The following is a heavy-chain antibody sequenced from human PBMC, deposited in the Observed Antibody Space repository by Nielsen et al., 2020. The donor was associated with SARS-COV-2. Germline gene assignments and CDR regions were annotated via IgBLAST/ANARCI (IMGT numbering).Heavy chain of an antibody. D-gene: IGHD3-9*01. CDR2: ITWNGDTT. CDR1: GFTFDDYA. J-gene: IGHJ1*01. Sequence: GESLKISCAASGFTFDDYALSWVRQVPGKGLEWVSRITWNGDTTGYADSVKGRFTISRDNARSSLFLQMNSLRAEDTAIYYCARDRDVDYLDSWGQGTLVTVSS. CDR3: ARDRDVDYLDS. V-gene: IGHV3-20*04.